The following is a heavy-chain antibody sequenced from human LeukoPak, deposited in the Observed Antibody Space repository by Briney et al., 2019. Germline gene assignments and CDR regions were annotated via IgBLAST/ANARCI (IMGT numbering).Heavy chain of an antibody. Sequence: PGGSLRLSCAASGFTFSSYAMSWVRQAPGKGLEWVSAIGGSGGSTYYTDSVKGRFTISRDSSKNTVYLQMNSLRAEDTAVYYCARPLVVGATNVDFWGQGTLVTVSS. CDR2: IGGSGGST. J-gene: IGHJ4*02. CDR3: ARPLVVGATNVDF. CDR1: GFTFSSYA. V-gene: IGHV3-23*01. D-gene: IGHD1-26*01.